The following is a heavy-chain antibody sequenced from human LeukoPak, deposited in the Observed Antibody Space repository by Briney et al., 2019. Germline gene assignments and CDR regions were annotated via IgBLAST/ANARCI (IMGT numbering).Heavy chain of an antibody. CDR3: ARGYSNYGYAFDI. D-gene: IGHD4-11*01. V-gene: IGHV3-21*01. Sequence: GGSLRLSCVASGFTFSSYAMSWVRQAPGKGLEWVSSISSSSSYIYYADSVKGRFTISRDNAKNSLYLQMNSLRAEDTAVYYCARGYSNYGYAFDIWGQGTMVTVSS. J-gene: IGHJ3*02. CDR1: GFTFSSYA. CDR2: ISSSSSYI.